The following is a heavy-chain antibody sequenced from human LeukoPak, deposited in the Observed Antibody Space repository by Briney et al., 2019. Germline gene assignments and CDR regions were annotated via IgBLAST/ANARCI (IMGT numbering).Heavy chain of an antibody. V-gene: IGHV4-59*01. CDR2: MYYSGGT. CDR3: ARGSGWYYY. Sequence: SETLSLTCTVSGGSISSYYWSWIRQPPGKGLEWIGYMYYSGGTNYNPSLKSRLTISVDTSKNQFSLKLSSVTAADTAVYYCARGSGWYYYWGQGTLVTVSS. J-gene: IGHJ4*02. CDR1: GGSISSYY. D-gene: IGHD6-19*01.